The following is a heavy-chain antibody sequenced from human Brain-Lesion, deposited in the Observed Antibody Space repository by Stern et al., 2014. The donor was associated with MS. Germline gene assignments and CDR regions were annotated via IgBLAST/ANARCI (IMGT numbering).Heavy chain of an antibody. CDR2: ISYDGSNK. CDR1: GFTFRNYG. V-gene: IGHV3-30*18. J-gene: IGHJ4*02. D-gene: IGHD3-22*01. Sequence: VHLVESGGGVVQPGRSLRLSCAASGFTFRNYGMHWVRQAPGKGLEWVAVISYDGSNKYYADSVKGRFTISRDNSKNTLYLQMHSLRTEDTAVYYCAKGRFPYYYDTSGYYAPLDYWGQGTLDTVSS. CDR3: AKGRFPYYYDTSGYYAPLDY.